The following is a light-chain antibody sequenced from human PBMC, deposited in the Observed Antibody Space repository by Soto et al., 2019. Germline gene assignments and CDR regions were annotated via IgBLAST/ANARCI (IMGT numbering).Light chain of an antibody. V-gene: IGLV2-14*01. Sequence: QSALTQPASVSGSPGQSITISWTGTSSDIGGHNYVSWYQQHPGKAPKLMIYEVNNRPSGVSSRFSGSKSGNTASLTISGLQAEDEADYYCSSYTNNQRLFGGGTKLTVL. CDR3: SSYTNNQRL. CDR1: SSDIGGHNY. J-gene: IGLJ3*02. CDR2: EVN.